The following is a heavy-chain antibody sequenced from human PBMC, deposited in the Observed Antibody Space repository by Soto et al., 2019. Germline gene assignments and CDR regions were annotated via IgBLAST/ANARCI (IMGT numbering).Heavy chain of an antibody. V-gene: IGHV3-23*01. D-gene: IGHD3-10*01. CDR1: GFTLSRYA. J-gene: IGHJ6*02. CDR2: ISVSGDNT. CDR3: AKDGKMKTKVWFPAGYGMDV. Sequence: GGSLRLSCAASGFTLSRYAMNWVRQAPGRGLQWISGISVSGDNTSYVESVRGRFTVYRDNSKNTLYLQMNNLRAGDTALYYCAKDGKMKTKVWFPAGYGMDVWGQGTTVTVSS.